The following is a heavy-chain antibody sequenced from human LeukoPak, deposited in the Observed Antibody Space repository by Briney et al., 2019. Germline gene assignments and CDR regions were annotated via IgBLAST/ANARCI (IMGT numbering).Heavy chain of an antibody. CDR3: ASKGGYSYGYEFDY. CDR1: GFTFSSCS. Sequence: GGSLRLPCAASGFTFSSCSKNWVRQAPGKGLEWVPSISSSSSYIYYADSVKGRFTISRDNAKNSLYLQMNSLRAEDTAVYYCASKGGYSYGYEFDYWGQGTLVTVSS. J-gene: IGHJ4*02. D-gene: IGHD5-18*01. V-gene: IGHV3-21*01. CDR2: ISSSSSYI.